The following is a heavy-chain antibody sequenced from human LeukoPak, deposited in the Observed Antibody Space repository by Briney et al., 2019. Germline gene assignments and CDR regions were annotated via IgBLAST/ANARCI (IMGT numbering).Heavy chain of an antibody. J-gene: IGHJ4*02. Sequence: GGSLRLSCAASGFTFSSYGMHWVRQAPGKGLEWVAFIRYDGSNKYYADSVKGRFTISRDNSKNTLYLQMNSLRAEDTAVYYCAKDDGTTVTSFTYPIYWGQGTLVTVSS. CDR2: IRYDGSNK. CDR3: AKDDGTTVTSFTYPIY. CDR1: GFTFSSYG. D-gene: IGHD4-17*01. V-gene: IGHV3-30*02.